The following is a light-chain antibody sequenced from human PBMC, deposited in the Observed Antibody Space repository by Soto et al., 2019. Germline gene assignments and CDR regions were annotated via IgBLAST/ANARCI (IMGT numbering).Light chain of an antibody. V-gene: IGKV3-11*01. Sequence: EIVLAQSPATLSLSPGERATLSCRASQSVRIYLAWYQQKPGQAPRLLIYDASNRATGIPARFSGSGSGTYFTLTISRLEPEDCAVYSCQQRSNWPPKINFGQGTRLEIK. CDR1: QSVRIY. CDR2: DAS. J-gene: IGKJ5*01. CDR3: QQRSNWPPKIN.